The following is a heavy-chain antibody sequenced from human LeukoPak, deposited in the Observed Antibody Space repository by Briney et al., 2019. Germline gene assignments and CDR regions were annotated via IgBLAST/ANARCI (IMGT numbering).Heavy chain of an antibody. D-gene: IGHD3-10*01. CDR3: AKGAPPHYYGSGSYFDY. V-gene: IGHV4-30-2*01. CDR2: IYHSGST. CDR1: GGSISSGGYY. Sequence: SETLSLTCTVSGGSISSGGYYWSWIRQPPGKGLEWIGYIYHSGSTYYNPSLKSRVTISVDRSKNQFSLKLSSVTAADTAVYYCAKGAPPHYYGSGSYFDYWGQGTLVTVSS. J-gene: IGHJ4*02.